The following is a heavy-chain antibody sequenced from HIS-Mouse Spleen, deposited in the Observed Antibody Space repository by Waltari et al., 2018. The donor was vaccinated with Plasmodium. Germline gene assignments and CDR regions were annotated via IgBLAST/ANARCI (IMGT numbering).Heavy chain of an antibody. CDR1: GGSFSGYA. D-gene: IGHD7-27*01. CDR2: INHSGST. J-gene: IGHJ3*02. V-gene: IGHV4-34*01. Sequence: QVQLQQWGAGLLKPSETLSLTCAVYGGSFSGYACSWIPAPPGKGLEWIGEINHSGSTNYNPSLKSRVTISVDTSKNQFSLKLSSVTAADTAVYYCARGQLGIDAFDIWGQGTMVTVSS. CDR3: ARGQLGIDAFDI.